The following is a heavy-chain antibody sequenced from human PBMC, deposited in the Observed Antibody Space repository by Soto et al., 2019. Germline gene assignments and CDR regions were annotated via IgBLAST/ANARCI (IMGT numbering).Heavy chain of an antibody. Sequence: QVQLQESGPGLVKPSQTLSLTCTVSGGSISSGGYYWSWIRQHPGKGLEWIGYIYYSGSTYYNPSRTRRVTMSVAPSKDQFSLKLSSVTAADTAVYYCARGEGYCSSTSCYLSAGFDPWGQGTLVTVSS. D-gene: IGHD2-2*01. V-gene: IGHV4-31*03. J-gene: IGHJ5*02. CDR3: ARGEGYCSSTSCYLSAGFDP. CDR2: IYYSGST. CDR1: GGSISSGGYY.